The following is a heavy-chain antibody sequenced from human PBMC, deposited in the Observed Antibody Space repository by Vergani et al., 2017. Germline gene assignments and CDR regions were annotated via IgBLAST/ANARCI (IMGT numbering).Heavy chain of an antibody. CDR3: ASTGDVRYYYDSSGYPFDY. V-gene: IGHV1-24*01. CDR1: GYTLTELS. Sequence: QVQLVQSGAEVKKPGASVKVSCKVSGYTLTELSMHWVRQAPGKGLEWMGGFDPEDGETIYAQKFQGRVTMTEDTSTDPAYMELSSLRSEDTAVYYCASTGDVRYYYDSSGYPFDYWGQGTLVTVSS. D-gene: IGHD3-22*01. CDR2: FDPEDGET. J-gene: IGHJ4*02.